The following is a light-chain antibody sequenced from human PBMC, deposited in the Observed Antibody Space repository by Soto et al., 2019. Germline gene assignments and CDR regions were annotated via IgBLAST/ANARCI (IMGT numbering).Light chain of an antibody. Sequence: IQMTQSPATLSASLGDRVTITCRAGQSISTCLAWYQQKPGKAPKLLIYHASSLESWVPSRFSVSRSGPDVTLTVRCLQPEDLETYYCQQSYSSPPTFGQGTKVDIK. CDR1: QSISTC. CDR3: QQSYSSPPT. CDR2: HAS. J-gene: IGKJ1*01. V-gene: IGKV1-5*01.